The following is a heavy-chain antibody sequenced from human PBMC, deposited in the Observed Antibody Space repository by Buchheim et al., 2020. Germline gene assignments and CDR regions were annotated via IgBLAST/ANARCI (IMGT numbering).Heavy chain of an antibody. J-gene: IGHJ4*02. Sequence: QVQLVESGGGVVQPGRSLRLSCAASGFIFSNFGMHWVRRAPGKGLEWVAVISYDGSVDYYAASVKGRFTISRDNSKNTMSLQMNSLRPEDTAVYYCTKEPLVNTGYYYPHWGQGTL. V-gene: IGHV3-30*18. CDR2: ISYDGSVD. CDR1: GFIFSNFG. D-gene: IGHD2/OR15-2a*01. CDR3: TKEPLVNTGYYYPH.